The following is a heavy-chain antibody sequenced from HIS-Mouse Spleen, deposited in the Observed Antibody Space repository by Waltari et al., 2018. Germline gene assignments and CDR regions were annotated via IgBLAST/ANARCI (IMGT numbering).Heavy chain of an antibody. CDR3: AREIPYSSSWYDWYFDL. D-gene: IGHD6-13*01. CDR1: GGSISSSSYY. Sequence: QLQLQESGPGLVKPSETLSLTCTVPGGSISSSSYYCVWIRHPPGKGLEGIGSIYYSGSTYYNPSLKSRVTISVDTSKNQFSLKLSSVTAADTAVYYCAREIPYSSSWYDWYFDLWGRGTLVTVSS. J-gene: IGHJ2*01. CDR2: IYYSGST. V-gene: IGHV4-39*07.